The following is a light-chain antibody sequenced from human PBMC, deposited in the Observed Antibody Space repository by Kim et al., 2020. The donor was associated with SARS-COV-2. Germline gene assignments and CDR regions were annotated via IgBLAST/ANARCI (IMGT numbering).Light chain of an antibody. V-gene: IGKV3-11*01. Sequence: EIVLTQSPATLSLSPGERATLSCRASQSVSFYLAWYQQKPGQAPRLLIYDASNRATGIPARFSGSGSGTDFTLSISSLEPEDSAVYYCQQRINWPRTFGQGTKVDIK. J-gene: IGKJ2*01. CDR2: DAS. CDR1: QSVSFY. CDR3: QQRINWPRT.